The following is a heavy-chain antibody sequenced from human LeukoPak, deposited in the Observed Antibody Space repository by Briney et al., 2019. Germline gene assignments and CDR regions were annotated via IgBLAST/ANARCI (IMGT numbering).Heavy chain of an antibody. J-gene: IGHJ4*02. CDR3: ARGSGQWGFDS. V-gene: IGHV4-59*11. D-gene: IGHD3-10*01. CDR2: IYYSGSP. CDR1: GGSISSHY. Sequence: SETLSLTCTVSGGSISSHYWSWIRQPPGKTLEWIGYIYYSGSPNYNPSLRSRVTISVDSSKNQFSLKLSSVTAADTAVYYCARGSGQWGFDSWGQGTLVTVSS.